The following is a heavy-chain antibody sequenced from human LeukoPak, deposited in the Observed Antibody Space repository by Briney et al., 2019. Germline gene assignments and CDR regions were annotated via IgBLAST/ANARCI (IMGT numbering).Heavy chain of an antibody. D-gene: IGHD2-15*01. J-gene: IGHJ6*03. V-gene: IGHV4-59*08. CDR3: ARRGPMTTPYYYYMDV. CDR1: GGSISSYY. Sequence: PSETLSLTCTVSGGSISSYYWSWIRQPPGKGLKWIGYIYYSGSTNYNPSLKSRVTISVDTSKNQFSLKLSSVTAADTAVYYCARRGPMTTPYYYYMDVWGKGTTVTVSS. CDR2: IYYSGST.